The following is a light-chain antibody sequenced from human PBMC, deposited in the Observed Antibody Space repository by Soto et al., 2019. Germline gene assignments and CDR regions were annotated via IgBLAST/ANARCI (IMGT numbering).Light chain of an antibody. Sequence: EIVLTQSPGTLSLSPGERATLSCRASQSVSSTYLAWYQHKPGQAPRLLIYGASSRATGIPDRVSGSGSGTDFTLIISRLEPEDFAVYYCQQYGNSFVGFGQGTKVDI. CDR2: GAS. CDR1: QSVSSTY. J-gene: IGKJ1*01. CDR3: QQYGNSFVG. V-gene: IGKV3-20*01.